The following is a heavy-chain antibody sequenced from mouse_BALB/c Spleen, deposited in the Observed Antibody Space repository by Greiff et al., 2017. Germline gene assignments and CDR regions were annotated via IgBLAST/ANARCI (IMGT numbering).Heavy chain of an antibody. CDR1: GYSFTGYT. D-gene: IGHD2-4*01. CDR3: ARWDDYDEDWFAY. CDR2: INPYNGGT. J-gene: IGHJ3*01. Sequence: EVKLVESGPELVKPGASMKISCKASGYSFTGYTMNWVKQSHGKNLEWIGLINPYNGGTSYNQKFKGKATLTVDNSSSTAYMELLSLTSEDSAVFYCARWDDYDEDWFAYWGQGTLVTVSA. V-gene: IGHV1-18*01.